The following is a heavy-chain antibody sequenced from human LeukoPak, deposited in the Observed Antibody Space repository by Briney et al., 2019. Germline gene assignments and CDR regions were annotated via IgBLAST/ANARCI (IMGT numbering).Heavy chain of an antibody. CDR1: GYTFSGYY. J-gene: IGHJ4*02. CDR2: INPKSGGT. V-gene: IGHV1-2*02. D-gene: IGHD2-8*01. CDR3: ARGLPVGYCTYGVCYPPKHFDF. Sequence: ASVKVSCKASGYTFSGYYMHWVRQAPGQGLEWMGWINPKSGGTNEAQKFHDRVTITRDTSISAAYMELSSLTSDDTAVYFCARGLPVGYCTYGVCYPPKHFDFWGQGTLVTVSS.